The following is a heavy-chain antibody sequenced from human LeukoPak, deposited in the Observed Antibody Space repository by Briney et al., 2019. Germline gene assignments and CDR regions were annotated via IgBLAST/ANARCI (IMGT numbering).Heavy chain of an antibody. V-gene: IGHV4-34*01. CDR1: GGSFSGYY. J-gene: IGHJ4*02. Sequence: SETLSLTCAVYGGSFSGYYWSWIRQPPGKGLEWIGEINHSGSTTYNPSLKSRVPISVDTSKNQFSLTLSSVTAADTAVYSCARLLLRGYFDYWGQGTLVTVSS. CDR3: ARLLLRGYFDY. CDR2: INHSGST. D-gene: IGHD2-15*01.